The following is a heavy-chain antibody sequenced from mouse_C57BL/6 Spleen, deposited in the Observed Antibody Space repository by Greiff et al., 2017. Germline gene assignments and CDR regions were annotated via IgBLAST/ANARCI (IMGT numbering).Heavy chain of an antibody. CDR1: GYTFTSYW. CDR2: FHPNSGST. CDR3: ARSVDNSGYVPYSFDY. V-gene: IGHV1-64*01. D-gene: IGHD3-2*02. J-gene: IGHJ2*01. Sequence: QVQLQQSGAELVKPGASVTLSCKASGYTFTSYWMHWVKQRPGQGLEWIGMFHPNSGSTNYNEKFKSKATLPVDKSSCTAYVQLSSLTSEDSAVYYCARSVDNSGYVPYSFDYWGQGTTLTVSS.